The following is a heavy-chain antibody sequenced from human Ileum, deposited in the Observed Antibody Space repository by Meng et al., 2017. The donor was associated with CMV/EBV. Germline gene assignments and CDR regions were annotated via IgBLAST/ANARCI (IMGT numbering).Heavy chain of an antibody. J-gene: IGHJ6*02. Sequence: GESLKISCAASGFTFSNAWMSWVRQAPGKGLEWVGRIKSKTDGGTTDYAAPVKGRFTISRDDSKNTLYLQMNSLKTEDTAVYYCTTDFWSGYYADFNYYYYGMDVWGQGTTVTVSS. CDR3: TTDFWSGYYADFNYYYYGMDV. CDR1: GFTFSNAW. D-gene: IGHD3-3*01. CDR2: IKSKTDGGTT. V-gene: IGHV3-15*01.